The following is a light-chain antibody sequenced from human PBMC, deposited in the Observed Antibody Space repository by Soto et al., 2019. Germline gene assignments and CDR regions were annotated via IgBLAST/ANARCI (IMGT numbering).Light chain of an antibody. V-gene: IGLV1-40*01. CDR3: QSYDSSLSGSNWV. J-gene: IGLJ3*02. CDR1: AGYD. CDR2: ANT. Sequence: AGYDVHWYQQLPGTAPKLLIYANTNRPSGVPDRFSGSKSGTSASLAITGLQAEDEADYYCQSYDSSLSGSNWVFGGGTKVTVL.